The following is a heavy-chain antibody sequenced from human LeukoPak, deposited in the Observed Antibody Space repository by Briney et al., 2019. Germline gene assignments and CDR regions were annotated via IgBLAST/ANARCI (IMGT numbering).Heavy chain of an antibody. Sequence: GGSLRLSCAASGFTFSSYGMHWVRQAPGKGLEWVAVIWYDGSDKYYADSVKGRFTISRDNSKNTLYLQMNSLIDGDTAVYYCARGGYCSGGSCYGYFFDYWGQGTLVTVSS. CDR3: ARGGYCSGGSCYGYFFDY. CDR2: IWYDGSDK. D-gene: IGHD2-15*01. V-gene: IGHV3-33*01. CDR1: GFTFSSYG. J-gene: IGHJ4*02.